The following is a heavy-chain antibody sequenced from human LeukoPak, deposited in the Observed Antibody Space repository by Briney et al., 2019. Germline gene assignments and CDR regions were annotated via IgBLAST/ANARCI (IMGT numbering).Heavy chain of an antibody. Sequence: GGSLRLSCAASGFTFSTYIMNWVRQAPGKGLEWISSISSSGDHTFYADSVKGRFTISRDNAKNSLYLQMNSLRAEDTAVYYCARGPYSSSYYFDYWGQGTLVTVSS. D-gene: IGHD6-6*01. CDR2: ISSSGDHT. CDR1: GFTFSTYI. J-gene: IGHJ4*02. V-gene: IGHV3-21*01. CDR3: ARGPYSSSYYFDY.